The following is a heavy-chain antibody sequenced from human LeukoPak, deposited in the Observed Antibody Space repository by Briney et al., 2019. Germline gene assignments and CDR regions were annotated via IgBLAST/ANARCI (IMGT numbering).Heavy chain of an antibody. Sequence: GRSLRLSCAASGFTFSSYGMHWVRQAPGQGLEWMGIINPSGGSTSYAQKFQGRVTMTRDTSTSTVYMELSSLRSEDTAVYYCARVGIAVAGTYYFDYWGQGTLVTVSS. CDR2: INPSGGST. V-gene: IGHV1-46*01. J-gene: IGHJ4*02. CDR3: ARVGIAVAGTYYFDY. CDR1: GFTFSSYG. D-gene: IGHD6-19*01.